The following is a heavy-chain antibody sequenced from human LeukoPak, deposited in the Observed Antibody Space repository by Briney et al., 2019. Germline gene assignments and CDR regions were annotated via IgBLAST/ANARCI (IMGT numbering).Heavy chain of an antibody. CDR2: IKQDGSEK. D-gene: IGHD3-3*01. Sequence: PGGSLRLSCAASGFTFSSYAMSWVRQAPGKGLEWVANIKQDGSEKYYVDSVKGRFTIPRDNAKNSLYLQMNSLRAEDTAVYYCARAVRYYDFWSGYYLYYFDYWGQGTLVTVSS. CDR3: ARAVRYYDFWSGYYLYYFDY. CDR1: GFTFSSYA. J-gene: IGHJ4*02. V-gene: IGHV3-7*01.